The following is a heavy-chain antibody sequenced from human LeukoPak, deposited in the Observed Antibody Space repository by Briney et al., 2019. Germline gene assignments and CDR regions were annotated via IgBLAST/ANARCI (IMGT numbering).Heavy chain of an antibody. CDR3: ARGQNWNDGQDY. V-gene: IGHV4-59*01. CDR1: GGSISSYY. D-gene: IGHD1-1*01. Sequence: SETLSLTCTVSGGSISSYYWSWIRQPPGKGLEWIGYIYYSGSTNYNPSLKSRVTISVDTSKNQFSLQLSSVTAAATAVYYCARGQNWNDGQDYWGQGILVIVSS. J-gene: IGHJ4*02. CDR2: IYYSGST.